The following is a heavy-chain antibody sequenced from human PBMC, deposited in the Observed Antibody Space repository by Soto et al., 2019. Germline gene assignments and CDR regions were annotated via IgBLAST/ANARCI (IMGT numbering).Heavy chain of an antibody. Sequence: QVQLQESGPGLVKPSQTLSLTCTVSGGSISSGDYYWSWIRQPPGKGLEWIGYIYHSGSTYYNPSLKHRVTISVDTSKNQFSLQLSSVTAADTAVYYCARERPDGARLDPWGQGTLVTVSS. D-gene: IGHD6-6*01. V-gene: IGHV4-30-4*01. CDR1: GGSISSGDYY. CDR3: ARERPDGARLDP. J-gene: IGHJ5*02. CDR2: IYHSGST.